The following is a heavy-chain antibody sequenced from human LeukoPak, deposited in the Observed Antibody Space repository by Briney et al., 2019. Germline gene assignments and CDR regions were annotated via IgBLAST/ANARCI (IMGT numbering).Heavy chain of an antibody. CDR3: ATSRRAYSSSWFEY. V-gene: IGHV3-48*03. CDR1: GFTFSSYE. J-gene: IGHJ5*01. Sequence: GGSLRLSCAASGFTFSSYEMNWVRQAPGKGLEWVSYISSSGSTIYYADSVKGRFAISRDNAKNSLYLQMNSLRAEDTAVYYCATSRRAYSSSWFEYWGQGTLVTVSS. D-gene: IGHD6-13*01. CDR2: ISSSGSTI.